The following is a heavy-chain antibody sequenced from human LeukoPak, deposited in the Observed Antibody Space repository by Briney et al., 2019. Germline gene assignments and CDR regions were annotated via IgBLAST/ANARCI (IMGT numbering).Heavy chain of an antibody. J-gene: IGHJ4*02. D-gene: IGHD3-10*01. V-gene: IGHV4-59*12. CDR3: ARRYYYYGSGSYRPTLLDY. CDR2: IYYSGST. Sequence: SETLSLTCTVSGGSISSYYWSWIRQPPGKGLEWIWYIYYSGSTNYNPSLKSRVTISVDTSKNQFSLKLSSVTAADTAVYYCARRYYYYGSGSYRPTLLDYWGQGTLVTVSS. CDR1: GGSISSYY.